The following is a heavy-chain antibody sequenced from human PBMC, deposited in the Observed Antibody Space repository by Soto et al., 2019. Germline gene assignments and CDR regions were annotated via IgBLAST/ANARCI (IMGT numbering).Heavy chain of an antibody. D-gene: IGHD4-17*01. CDR1: GFSFSSYS. Sequence: XGSLRLSCAASGFSFSSYSISWVRQAQGKGLEWVSAISKNGGSTYYADSVKGRFTISRDNSKSTLYLQMNSLRAEDTAVYYCAKHPYGEEYFQQWGQGALVTVSS. CDR3: AKHPYGEEYFQQ. V-gene: IGHV3-23*01. J-gene: IGHJ1*01. CDR2: ISKNGGST.